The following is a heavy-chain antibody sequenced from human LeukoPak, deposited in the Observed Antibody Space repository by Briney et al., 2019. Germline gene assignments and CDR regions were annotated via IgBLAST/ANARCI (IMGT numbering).Heavy chain of an antibody. CDR1: GFTFSSYA. V-gene: IGHV3-23*01. D-gene: IGHD3-10*01. CDR3: AKQADYYGSRSYPLSGYNGMDV. Sequence: PGGSLRLSCAASGFTFSSYAMSWVRQAPGKGLEWVSAISGSGGSTYYADSVKGRFTISRDNSKNTLYLQMNSLRAEDTAIYYCAKQADYYGSRSYPLSGYNGMDVWGKGTTVTVSS. J-gene: IGHJ6*04. CDR2: ISGSGGST.